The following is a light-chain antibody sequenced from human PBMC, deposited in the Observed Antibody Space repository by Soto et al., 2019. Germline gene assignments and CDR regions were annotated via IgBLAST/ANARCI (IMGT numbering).Light chain of an antibody. CDR3: QQYYSAPCT. CDR2: WAS. CDR1: QSVLYSSNNKNY. Sequence: DIVMTQSPDSLAVSLDERATINCRSSQSVLYSSNNKNYLAWYQQKPGQPPKLLIYWASTRESGVPDRFSGGGSGTDFTLTISSLQAEDVAVYYCQQYYSAPCTFGQGTRLEIK. V-gene: IGKV4-1*01. J-gene: IGKJ5*01.